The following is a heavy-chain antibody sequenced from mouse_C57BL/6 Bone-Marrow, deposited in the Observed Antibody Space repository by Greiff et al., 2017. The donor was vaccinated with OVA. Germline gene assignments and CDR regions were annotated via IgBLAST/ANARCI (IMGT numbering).Heavy chain of an antibody. CDR1: GFTFKDYY. V-gene: IGHV14-4*01. J-gene: IGHJ1*03. CDR3: TRLRPYWYFDV. CDR2: IDPENGDT. D-gene: IGHD2-4*01. Sequence: VQLQQSGAELVRPGASVKLSCTASGFTFKDYYMHWVKQRPEQGLEWIGWIDPENGDTEYASKFQGKATITADTSSNTAYLQLSSLTSEDTAVYYCTRLRPYWYFDVWGTGTTVTVSS.